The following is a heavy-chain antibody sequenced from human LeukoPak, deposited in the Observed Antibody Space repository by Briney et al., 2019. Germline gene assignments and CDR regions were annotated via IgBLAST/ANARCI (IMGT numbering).Heavy chain of an antibody. D-gene: IGHD2-15*01. J-gene: IGHJ3*02. CDR1: GYTFTGYY. CDR2: IHPNNGGT. V-gene: IGHV1-2*06. CDR3: ARLGYCSGGNCYSGDGDAFDI. Sequence: ASVKVSCKASGYTFTGYYMHWVRQAPGQGLEWMGRIHPNNGGTNYAQKFQGRVTMTRDTSISTAYMELSRLRSDDTAVYYCARLGYCSGGNCYSGDGDAFDIWGQGTRVTVSS.